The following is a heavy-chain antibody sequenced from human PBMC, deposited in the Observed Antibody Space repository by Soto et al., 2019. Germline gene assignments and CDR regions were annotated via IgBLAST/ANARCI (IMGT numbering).Heavy chain of an antibody. CDR3: ARRIAVAGNLDY. CDR1: GFTFSSYS. Sequence: EVQLVESGGGLVKPGGSLRLSCAASGFTFSSYSMNWVRQAPGKGLEWVSSISSSSSYIYYADSVKGRFTISRDNAKNSLYLQMNSLRGEDTAVYYCARRIAVAGNLDYWGQGTLVTVSS. D-gene: IGHD6-19*01. V-gene: IGHV3-21*04. CDR2: ISSSSSYI. J-gene: IGHJ4*02.